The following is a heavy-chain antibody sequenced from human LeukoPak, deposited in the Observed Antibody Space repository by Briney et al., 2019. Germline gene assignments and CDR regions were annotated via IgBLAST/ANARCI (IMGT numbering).Heavy chain of an antibody. CDR2: MNPNSRNT. CDR3: ARSPTVEDAFDI. V-gene: IGHV1-8*02. Sequence: GSVSVSCKASGYTFTSYGINWVRQAPGQGLEWMGWMNPNSRNTGYAQKFQGRVTITRHTSTSTASMELSSLRSEDTAVYYCARSPTVEDAFDIWGQGTMVTVSS. J-gene: IGHJ3*02. D-gene: IGHD4-23*01. CDR1: GYTFTSYG.